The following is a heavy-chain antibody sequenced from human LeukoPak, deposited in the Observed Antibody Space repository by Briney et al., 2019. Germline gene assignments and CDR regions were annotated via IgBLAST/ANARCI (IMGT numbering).Heavy chain of an antibody. V-gene: IGHV4-59*08. J-gene: IGHJ4*02. D-gene: IGHD5-24*01. CDR2: IYYSGST. CDR1: GGSISSYY. CDR3: ARGGGSFDY. Sequence: SETLSLTCTVSGGSISSYYWSWIRQPPGKGLEWIGYIYYSGSTNYNPSLKSRVTISVDTSKNQFSLKLSSVTAADTAVYYCARGGGSFDYWGQGTLVTVSS.